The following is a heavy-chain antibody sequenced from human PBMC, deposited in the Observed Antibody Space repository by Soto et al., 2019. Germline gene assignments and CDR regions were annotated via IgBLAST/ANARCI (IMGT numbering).Heavy chain of an antibody. D-gene: IGHD6-13*01. Sequence: PSETLSLTCTVSGGSIRSGGYFWSWVRQQPGKGLEWIGHIYYRGGTSYNPSLESRVAMSADTSKNEFTLKVNSVTAADTAIYYCARFAKEENPKLESWYAFDFWGRGTLVTVSS. J-gene: IGHJ4*02. V-gene: IGHV4-31*03. CDR2: IYYRGGT. CDR1: GGSIRSGGYF. CDR3: ARFAKEENPKLESWYAFDF.